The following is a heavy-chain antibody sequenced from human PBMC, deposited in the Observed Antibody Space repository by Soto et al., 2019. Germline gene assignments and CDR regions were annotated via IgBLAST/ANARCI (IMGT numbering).Heavy chain of an antibody. CDR1: GYTFTSYW. CDR3: ARTASIAGRFSGD. D-gene: IGHD2-21*02. V-gene: IGHV5-51*01. CDR2: IYPGDSDT. Sequence: ESLKISCKGSGYTFTSYWISWVRQMPGEGLEWMGAIYPGDSDTRYSPSFQGQVTISADKSISTAYMQWSSLQASDSAIYYCARTASIAGRFSGDWGQGSVVTVSS. J-gene: IGHJ4*02.